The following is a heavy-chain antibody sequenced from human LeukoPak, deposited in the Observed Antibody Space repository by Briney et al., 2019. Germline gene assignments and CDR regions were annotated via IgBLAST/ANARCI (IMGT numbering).Heavy chain of an antibody. J-gene: IGHJ4*02. CDR1: GGTFSSYA. D-gene: IGHD3-22*01. Sequence: GASVKVSCKASGGTFSSYAISWVRQAPGQGLEWMGGIIPIFGTANYAQKFQGRVAITTDESTSTAYMELSSLRSEDTAVYYCARGGINYDSSGYTPFDYWGQGTLVTVSS. CDR2: IIPIFGTA. CDR3: ARGGINYDSSGYTPFDY. V-gene: IGHV1-69*05.